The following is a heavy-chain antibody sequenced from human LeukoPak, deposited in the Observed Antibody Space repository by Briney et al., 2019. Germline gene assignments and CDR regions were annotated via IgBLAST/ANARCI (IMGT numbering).Heavy chain of an antibody. CDR1: GGTFSSYA. D-gene: IGHD5-24*01. Sequence: SVKVSCKASGGTFSSYAISWVRQAPGQGLEWMGGIIPIFGTANYAQKFQGRVTITADESTSTAYMELSSLRSEDTAVYYCARDGRDGYNYNYYYGMDVWGQGTTVTVSS. CDR2: IIPIFGTA. CDR3: ARDGRDGYNYNYYYGMDV. J-gene: IGHJ6*02. V-gene: IGHV1-69*01.